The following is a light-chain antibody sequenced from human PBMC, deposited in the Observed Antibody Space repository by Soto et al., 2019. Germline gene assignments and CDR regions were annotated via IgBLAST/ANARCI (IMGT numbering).Light chain of an antibody. CDR3: SSYAGHNNYV. Sequence: QAVVTQPPSASGSPGQSVTISCTGTSSDIGGHNYVSWYQHHPGKAPKLIIYEVTKRPSGVPDRFSGSKSGNTASLTVSGLQTEDEADYYCSSYAGHNNYVFATGTKLTVL. CDR1: SSDIGGHNY. V-gene: IGLV2-8*01. CDR2: EVT. J-gene: IGLJ1*01.